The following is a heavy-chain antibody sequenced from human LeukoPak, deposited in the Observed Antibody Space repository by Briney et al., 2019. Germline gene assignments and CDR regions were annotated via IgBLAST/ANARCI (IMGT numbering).Heavy chain of an antibody. J-gene: IGHJ4*02. CDR1: GFTFSDCT. CDR3: ARERFHGSGAPKYDF. CDR2: ISSSSTYT. D-gene: IGHD3-10*01. V-gene: IGHV3-21*01. Sequence: GGSLRLSCAASGFTFSDCTMNWVRQAPGKGLEWVSSISSSSTYTYFADSVKGRFTISRDNAKNSLFLQINSLRVEDTAIYYCARERFHGSGAPKYDFWGQGTLVTVSS.